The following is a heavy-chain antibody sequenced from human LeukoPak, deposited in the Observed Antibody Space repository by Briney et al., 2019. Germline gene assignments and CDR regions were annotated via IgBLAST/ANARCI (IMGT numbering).Heavy chain of an antibody. V-gene: IGHV3-66*01. Sequence: GGSLRLSCAASGFSFRRYYMSWVRQAPGKGLEWVSVIFSGGDTYYSDSVKDRFSISTDNSLQTLFLQMNSLRADDTAVYYCARQGFDSGFAYWGHGTKVTVSS. CDR2: IFSGGDT. D-gene: IGHD2-15*01. J-gene: IGHJ4*01. CDR3: ARQGFDSGFAY. CDR1: GFSFRRYY.